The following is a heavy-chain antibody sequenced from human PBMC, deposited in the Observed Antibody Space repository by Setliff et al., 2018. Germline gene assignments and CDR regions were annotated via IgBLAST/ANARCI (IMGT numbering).Heavy chain of an antibody. CDR3: ARDPGPYY. J-gene: IGHJ4*02. CDR1: GGTFSIFV. Sequence: VKVSCKASGGTFSIFVFSWVRQAPGQGLEWMGGIIPMFDKARYAQKFQGRVTITADESTTTVFMELSNLRSEDTAVYYCARDPGPYYWGQGSLVTVSS. V-gene: IGHV1-69*13. CDR2: IIPMFDKA.